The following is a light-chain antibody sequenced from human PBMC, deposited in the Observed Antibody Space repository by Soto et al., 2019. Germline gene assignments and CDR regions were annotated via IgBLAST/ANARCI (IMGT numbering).Light chain of an antibody. CDR2: AVS. J-gene: IGLJ3*02. Sequence: QSALTQPRSVSGSPGQSVTISCTGTNSDVGGYNYVSWYQQHPGKAPKLIIYAVSKRPSGVPDRFSGSRSGNTASLTISGLQTEDEADYYCCSYAGNYTWVFGGGTKLTVL. CDR3: CSYAGNYTWV. V-gene: IGLV2-11*01. CDR1: NSDVGGYNY.